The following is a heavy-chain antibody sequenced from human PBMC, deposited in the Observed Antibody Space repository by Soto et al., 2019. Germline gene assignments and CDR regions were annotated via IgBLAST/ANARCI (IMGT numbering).Heavy chain of an antibody. CDR2: VSRTSEYI. CDR1: GFTFSSYS. D-gene: IGHD1-26*01. J-gene: IGHJ6*02. V-gene: IGHV3-21*01. CDR3: AGELRYYSGLDV. Sequence: PGGSLRLSCAASGFTFSSYSMNWVRQAPGKGLEWVASVSRTSEYIYYEDSLKGRFTISRDNAKNSLYLQMNSLRAEDTAVYYCAGELRYYSGLDVWGQGTTVTVSS.